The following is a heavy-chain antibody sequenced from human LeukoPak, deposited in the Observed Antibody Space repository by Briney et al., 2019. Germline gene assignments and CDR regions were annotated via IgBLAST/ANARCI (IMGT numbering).Heavy chain of an antibody. D-gene: IGHD3-10*01. Sequence: PSETLSLTCAVSGGSLSSSNWWRGARQPRGKGREWIGEIYHRGSTNYNPFLKRRVTISVDKSQNQYSLKLSSVTAADTAVYYCSYGSGSYQAWGQGTLVTVCS. CDR2: IYHRGST. CDR3: SYGSGSYQA. CDR1: GGSLSSSNW. V-gene: IGHV4-4*02. J-gene: IGHJ5*02.